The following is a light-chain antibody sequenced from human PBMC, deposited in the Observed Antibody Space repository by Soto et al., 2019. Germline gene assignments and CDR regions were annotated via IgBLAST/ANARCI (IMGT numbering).Light chain of an antibody. CDR2: GVS. CDR3: QQYSTLPWT. CDR1: QSVSSSY. J-gene: IGKJ1*01. Sequence: EIVLTQSPGTLSLSPGERATLSCWASQSVSSSYLAWYQQKPGQAPRLLIYGVSSRATGIPDRFSGSGSGTDFTLIISRLEPEDFAVYHCQQYSTLPWTFGQGTKVDIK. V-gene: IGKV3-20*01.